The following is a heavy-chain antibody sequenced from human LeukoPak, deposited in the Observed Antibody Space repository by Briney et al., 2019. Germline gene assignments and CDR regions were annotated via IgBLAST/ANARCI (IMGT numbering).Heavy chain of an antibody. CDR2: ISSSGSNI. CDR1: GFTFSDSY. CDR3: AELGITMIGGV. D-gene: IGHD3-10*02. V-gene: IGHV3-11*04. Sequence: GGSLRLSCAASGFTFSDSYMTWVRQAPGKGVEWVSYISSSGSNIYYPHSVKGRFTISRDNAKHSLYLQMNSLRAEDTAVYYCAELGITMIGGVWGKGTTVTISS. J-gene: IGHJ6*04.